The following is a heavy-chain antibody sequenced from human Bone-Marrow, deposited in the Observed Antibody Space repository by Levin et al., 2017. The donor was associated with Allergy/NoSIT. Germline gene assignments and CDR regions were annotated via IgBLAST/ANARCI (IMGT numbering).Heavy chain of an antibody. V-gene: IGHV3-23*01. CDR2: ISGSGART. D-gene: IGHD5-24*01. CDR1: GFSFTNYA. Sequence: GGSLRLSCAASGFSFTNYAMSWVRQSPGKGLEWVSAISGSGARTYYADAVKGRFTISRDNSKNALYLQMNSLIAEDTAIYYCAKDGKSGWRDVYNLPGYWGQGTLVTVSS. J-gene: IGHJ4*02. CDR3: AKDGKSGWRDVYNLPGY.